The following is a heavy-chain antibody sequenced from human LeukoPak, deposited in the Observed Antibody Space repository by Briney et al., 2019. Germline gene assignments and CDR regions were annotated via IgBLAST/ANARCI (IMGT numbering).Heavy chain of an antibody. CDR3: ARGAGDLIGDYFDY. D-gene: IGHD3-10*01. V-gene: IGHV4-59*01. CDR2: IHDSGSI. Sequence: SETLSLTRTVSGGSMSYYYWGWIRQPPGKGLEWIGYIHDSGSIFYNPSLKSRLTMSLDTSKKKFSLSLRSVTAADTAVYYCARGAGDLIGDYFDYWGQGTLVTVSS. CDR1: GGSMSYYY. J-gene: IGHJ4*02.